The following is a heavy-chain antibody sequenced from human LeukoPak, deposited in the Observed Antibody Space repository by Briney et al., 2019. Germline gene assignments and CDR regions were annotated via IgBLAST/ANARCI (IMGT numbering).Heavy chain of an antibody. D-gene: IGHD6-13*01. Sequence: ASVKVSCKASGYTFTSYGISWVRQAPGQGLEWMGWISAYNGNTNYAQKLQGRVTMTTDTSTSTAYMELRSLRSDDTAVYYCARGPKLDLSQNYYYMDVWGKGTTVTVSS. J-gene: IGHJ6*03. CDR3: ARGPKLDLSQNYYYMDV. CDR1: GYTFTSYG. CDR2: ISAYNGNT. V-gene: IGHV1-18*01.